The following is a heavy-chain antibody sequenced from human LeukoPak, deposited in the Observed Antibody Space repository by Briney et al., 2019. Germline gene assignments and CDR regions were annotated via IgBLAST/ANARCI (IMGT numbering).Heavy chain of an antibody. V-gene: IGHV4-34*01. J-gene: IGHJ6*02. CDR2: INHSGST. CDR3: ARGPVVVAATPYYYYGMDV. D-gene: IGHD2-15*01. CDR1: GGSFSGYY. Sequence: SETLSLTCAVYGGSFSGYYWSWIRQPPGKGLEWIGEINHSGSTNYNPSLKSRVTISVDTSKNQFSLKLSSVTAADTAVYYCARGPVVVAATPYYYYGMDVWGQGTTVTVSS.